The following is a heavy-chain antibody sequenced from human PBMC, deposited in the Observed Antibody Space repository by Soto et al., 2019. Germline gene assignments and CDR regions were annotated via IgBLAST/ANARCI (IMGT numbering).Heavy chain of an antibody. Sequence: SETVCLTGTVSDSSISRSSYYWGWIRQPPGKGLEWIGSIYYSGSTYYNPSLKSRVTISVDTSKNQFSLKLSSVTAADTAVYYCVGGGWYYYDSSGPVDAFDIWGQGTMVTVSS. V-gene: IGHV4-39*01. J-gene: IGHJ3*02. CDR1: DSSISRSSYY. D-gene: IGHD3-22*01. CDR3: VGGGWYYYDSSGPVDAFDI. CDR2: IYYSGST.